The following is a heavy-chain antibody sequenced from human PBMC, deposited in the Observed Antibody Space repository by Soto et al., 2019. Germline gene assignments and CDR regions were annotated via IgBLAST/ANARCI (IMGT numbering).Heavy chain of an antibody. J-gene: IGHJ4*02. CDR2: ISSSSSYT. D-gene: IGHD5-12*01. V-gene: IGHV3-11*06. CDR1: GFTFSDYY. CDR3: ARDEPSVAKIGTQGDYYFDY. Sequence: QVQLVESGGGLVKPGGSLRLSCAASGFTFSDYYMSWIRQAPGKGLEWVSYISSSSSYTNYADSVKGRFPISRDNAKNSLYLQLTSMRAEDTAVYYCARDEPSVAKIGTQGDYYFDYWGQGTLVTVSS.